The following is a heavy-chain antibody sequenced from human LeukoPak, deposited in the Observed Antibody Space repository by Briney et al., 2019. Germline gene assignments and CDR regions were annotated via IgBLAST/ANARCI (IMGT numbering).Heavy chain of an antibody. CDR2: ISGSGGST. CDR3: AKVESDYSGSYHFDY. V-gene: IGHV3-23*01. CDR1: GFTFSSYV. Sequence: GGSLRLSCAASGFTFSSYVMSWVRQAPGKGLEWVSAISGSGGSTYYADSVKGRFTISRDNPKNTLYLQMNSLRAGDTAVYYCAKVESDYSGSYHFDYWGQGTLVTVSS. J-gene: IGHJ4*02. D-gene: IGHD1-26*01.